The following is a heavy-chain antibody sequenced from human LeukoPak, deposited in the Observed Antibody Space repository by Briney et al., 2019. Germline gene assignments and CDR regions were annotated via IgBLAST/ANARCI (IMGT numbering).Heavy chain of an antibody. CDR3: ARDPYGDYYFDY. Sequence: SETLSLTCTVSGGSISSYYWSWIRQPPGKGLEWIGYIYYSGSTNYSPSLKSRVTISVDTSKNQFSLKLSSVTAADTAVYYCARDPYGDYYFDYWGQGTLVTVSS. D-gene: IGHD4-17*01. V-gene: IGHV4-59*01. J-gene: IGHJ4*02. CDR2: IYYSGST. CDR1: GGSISSYY.